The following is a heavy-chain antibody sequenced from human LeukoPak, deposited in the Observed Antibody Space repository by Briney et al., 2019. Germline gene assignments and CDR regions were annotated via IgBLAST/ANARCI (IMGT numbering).Heavy chain of an antibody. CDR2: IYHSGST. D-gene: IGHD2-15*01. CDR3: ARRGYCSGGSCGYMDV. Sequence: SETLSLTCAVSGYSISSGYYWGWIRQPPGKGLEWIGSIYHSGSTYYNPSLKSRVTISVDTSKNQFSLKLSSVTAADTAVYYCARRGYCSGGSCGYMDVWGKGTTVTVS. V-gene: IGHV4-38-2*01. CDR1: GYSISSGYY. J-gene: IGHJ6*03.